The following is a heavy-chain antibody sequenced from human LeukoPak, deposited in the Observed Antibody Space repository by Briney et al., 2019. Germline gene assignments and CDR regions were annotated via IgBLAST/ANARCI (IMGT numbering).Heavy chain of an antibody. CDR2: IKKDGSEK. Sequence: PGGSLRLSCTASGFTFSSYWMSWVRQAPGKGLEWVANIKKDGSEKKYVDSVKGRFTISRDNAKNSLYLQMNSLSAEDAAVYYCVKDDGWVQYANWGQGTLVTVSS. J-gene: IGHJ4*02. CDR3: VKDDGWVQYAN. V-gene: IGHV3-7*03. CDR1: GFTFSSYW. D-gene: IGHD5-24*01.